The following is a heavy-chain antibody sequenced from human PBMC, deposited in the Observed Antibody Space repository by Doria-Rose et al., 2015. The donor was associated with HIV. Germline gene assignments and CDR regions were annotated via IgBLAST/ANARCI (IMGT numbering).Heavy chain of an antibody. CDR3: ARAKFSTPFDH. CDR1: YY. D-gene: IGHD3-16*01. J-gene: IGHJ1*01. V-gene: IGHV4-59*01. CDR2: IYNNGKT. Sequence: YYCSWIRQPPGKGLEWIGYIYNNGKTNYNPSLKDRVTILVDTSKNQFSLKLNSVTAADTAVYFCARAKFSTPFDHWGQGTLATVSS.